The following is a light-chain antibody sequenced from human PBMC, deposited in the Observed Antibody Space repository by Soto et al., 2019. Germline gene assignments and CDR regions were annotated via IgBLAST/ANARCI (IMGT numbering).Light chain of an antibody. V-gene: IGKV1-39*01. Sequence: DIQMTQSTSSLSASVGDRVTITCRASQSIRSYLNWYQQKPGKAPKLLIYAASSLQSGVPSRFSGSGSGTDVTLTISSLQPEDFATYYCQQSYSTPPTFGQGTKVEIK. J-gene: IGKJ1*01. CDR1: QSIRSY. CDR2: AAS. CDR3: QQSYSTPPT.